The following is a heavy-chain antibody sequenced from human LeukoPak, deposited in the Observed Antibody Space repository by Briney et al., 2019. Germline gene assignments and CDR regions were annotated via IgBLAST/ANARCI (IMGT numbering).Heavy chain of an antibody. V-gene: IGHV7-4-1*02. D-gene: IGHD6-13*01. CDR1: GYTFTSYA. Sequence: GASVKVSCKASGYTFTSYAMNWVRQAPGQGLEWMGWINTNTGNPTYAQGFTGRFVFSLDTSVSTAYLQISSLKAEDTAVYYCARVRAAAEFYYYGMDVWGQGTTVTVSS. J-gene: IGHJ6*02. CDR2: INTNTGNP. CDR3: ARVRAAAEFYYYGMDV.